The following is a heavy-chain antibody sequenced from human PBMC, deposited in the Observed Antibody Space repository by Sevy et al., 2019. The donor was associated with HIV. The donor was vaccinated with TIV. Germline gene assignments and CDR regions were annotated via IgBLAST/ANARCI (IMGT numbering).Heavy chain of an antibody. CDR1: GFTFDDYA. CDR2: ISWNSASI. CDR3: ARDRDDGYCTNGVCFNFDN. D-gene: IGHD2-8*01. V-gene: IGHV3-9*01. Sequence: GGSLRLSCAASGFTFDDYAMHWVRQAPGKGLEWVSGISWNSASIDYADSVKGRFTISRDNAKNSPYMQMKSLRAEDTALYYCARDRDDGYCTNGVCFNFDNWGQGTLVTVSS. J-gene: IGHJ4*01.